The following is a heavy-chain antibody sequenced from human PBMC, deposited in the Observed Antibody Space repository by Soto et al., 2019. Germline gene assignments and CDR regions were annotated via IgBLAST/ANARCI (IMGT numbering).Heavy chain of an antibody. J-gene: IGHJ4*02. V-gene: IGHV4-31*03. Sequence: PSETLSLTYTVSSGSISSGCCYWNWIRQHPGKGLEWIGYIYYSGSTYYNPSLKSRVTISVDTSKNQFSLKLSSVTAADTAVYYCAREPLTWGQGTLVTVSS. CDR3: AREPLT. CDR2: IYYSGST. CDR1: SGSISSGCCY.